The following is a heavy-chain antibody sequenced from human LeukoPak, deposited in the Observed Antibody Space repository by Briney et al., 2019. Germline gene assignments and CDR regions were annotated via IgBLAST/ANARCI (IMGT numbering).Heavy chain of an antibody. Sequence: GGSLRLSCAASGFTFSSYSMNWVRQAPGKGLEWVSYISSSSSTIYYADSVKGRFTISRDNAKNSLYLQMNSLRAEDTAVYYCARDGPSYVWGSYRYTGAFDIWGQGTMVTVSS. J-gene: IGHJ3*02. V-gene: IGHV3-48*01. CDR1: GFTFSSYS. CDR2: ISSSSSTI. D-gene: IGHD3-16*02. CDR3: ARDGPSYVWGSYRYTGAFDI.